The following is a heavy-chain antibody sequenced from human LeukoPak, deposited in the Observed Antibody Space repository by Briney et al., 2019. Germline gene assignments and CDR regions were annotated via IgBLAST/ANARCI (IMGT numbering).Heavy chain of an antibody. V-gene: IGHV3-53*01. CDR2: IYSGGST. CDR1: GFTVSSNY. D-gene: IGHD1-1*01. CDR3: ARALSQQLIRYSQD. J-gene: IGHJ1*01. Sequence: PGGSLRLSCAASGFTVSSNYMSWVRQAPGEGLEWVSVIYSGGSTYYADSVKGRFTISRDNSKNTLYLQMNSLRADDTAVYYCARALSQQLIRYSQDWGQGTLVTVSS.